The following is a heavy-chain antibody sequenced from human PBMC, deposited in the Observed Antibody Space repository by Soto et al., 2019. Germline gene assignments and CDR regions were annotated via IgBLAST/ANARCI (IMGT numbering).Heavy chain of an antibody. D-gene: IGHD1-26*01. CDR1: GGSIISYY. Sequence: SETLSLTCPVSGGSIISYYWSWIRQPPGKGLEWIGYIYYSGSTNYNPSLKSRVTISVDTSKNQFSLKLSSVTAADTAVYYCARDSAALGAHRVQPGGFDYWGQGTLVTVSS. J-gene: IGHJ4*02. CDR3: ARDSAALGAHRVQPGGFDY. V-gene: IGHV4-59*01. CDR2: IYYSGST.